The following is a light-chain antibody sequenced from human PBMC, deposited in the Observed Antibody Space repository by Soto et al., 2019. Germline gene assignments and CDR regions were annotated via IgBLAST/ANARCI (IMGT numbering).Light chain of an antibody. CDR1: HDIRSD. CDR3: QQYINWT. V-gene: IGKV3-15*01. J-gene: IGKJ1*01. CDR2: GAS. Sequence: EIVMTQSPVTLSVSPGERATLSCRASHDIRSDLAWYQQKPGQAPRLLMYGASIRATGIPARFSGSGSGTDFTLTISSLQSEDLAVYYCQQYINWTFVQGTKLEIK.